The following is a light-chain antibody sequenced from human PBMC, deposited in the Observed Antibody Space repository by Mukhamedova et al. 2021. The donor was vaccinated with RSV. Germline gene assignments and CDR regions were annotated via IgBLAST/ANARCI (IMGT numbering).Light chain of an antibody. J-gene: IGKJ4*01. CDR2: AAS. Sequence: GKAPNLLIFAASNLQSGVPSRFSGSGSGTDFTLTISSLQSEDLALYYCQQYNNWPSFGGGTKVEIK. CDR3: QQYNNWPS. V-gene: IGKV1-8*01.